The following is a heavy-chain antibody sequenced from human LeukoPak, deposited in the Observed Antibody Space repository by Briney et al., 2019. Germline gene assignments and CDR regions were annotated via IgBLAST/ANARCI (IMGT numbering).Heavy chain of an antibody. D-gene: IGHD3-10*01. CDR3: ATRRGFELFFDL. V-gene: IGHV4-61*08. Sequence: SQTLSLTCTVSGGSISSGGYYWSWIRQPPGKGLEWIGYIYDSGNTNYNPSLKSRVTILADTSKSQFSLKLNSVTAADTAVYFCATRRGFELFFDLWGQGTRVTVSS. CDR1: GGSISSGGYY. CDR2: IYDSGNT. J-gene: IGHJ4*02.